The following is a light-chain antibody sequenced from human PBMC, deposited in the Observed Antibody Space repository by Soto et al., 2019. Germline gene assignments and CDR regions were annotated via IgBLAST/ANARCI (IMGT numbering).Light chain of an antibody. V-gene: IGLV2-23*01. Sequence: QSVLTQPASVSESPGQSISISCGGGRNDIGTYNLVSWYQQHPGKAPKLIIYEGNKRPSGVSNRFSGSRSGNTASLTISGLRAEDEADYYCCSYVGINTYVFGTGTKLTVL. J-gene: IGLJ1*01. CDR2: EGN. CDR1: RNDIGTYNL. CDR3: CSYVGINTYV.